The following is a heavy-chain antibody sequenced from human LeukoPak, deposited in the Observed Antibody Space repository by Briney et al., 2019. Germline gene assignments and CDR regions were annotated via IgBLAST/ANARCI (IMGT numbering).Heavy chain of an antibody. CDR1: GYSFTSYW. Sequence: GESLKISCKGSGYSFTSYWIAWVRQMPGKGLEWVGIIYPGDSEIRYSPSFQGQVTISADKSISTAYLQWSSLKASDTAMYYCARQTYYYDSSGQAPEYFQHWGQGTLVTVSS. CDR3: ARQTYYYDSSGQAPEYFQH. V-gene: IGHV5-51*01. CDR2: IYPGDSEI. J-gene: IGHJ1*01. D-gene: IGHD3-22*01.